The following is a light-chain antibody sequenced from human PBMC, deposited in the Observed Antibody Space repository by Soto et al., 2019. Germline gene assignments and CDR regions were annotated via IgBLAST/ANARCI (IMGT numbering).Light chain of an antibody. CDR1: SSDVGGYNY. CDR2: DVS. J-gene: IGLJ2*01. Sequence: QSVLTQPASVSGSPGQSITISCTGTSSDVGGYNYVSWYQQHPGKAPKLMIYDVSNRHSGVSNRFSGSKSGNTASLTISGLQAEDEADYYCRSYTSSSTRVVFGGGTKLTVL. CDR3: RSYTSSSTRVV. V-gene: IGLV2-14*01.